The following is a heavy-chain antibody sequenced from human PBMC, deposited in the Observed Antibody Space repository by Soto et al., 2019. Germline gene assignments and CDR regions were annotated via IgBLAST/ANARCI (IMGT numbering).Heavy chain of an antibody. V-gene: IGHV4-59*01. CDR3: PRGVRLDYGQPPQLDY. J-gene: IGHJ4*02. CDR2: MYYSGST. Sequence: PSETLSLTCSVSGGSISSYYWRWIRQPLGKGLEWIGYMYYSGSTNYNPSLKTRVTISVDTTKNQFSLKLSSVTAADTAVYYCPRGVRLDYGQPPQLDYWGQGTLVTVSS. CDR1: GGSISSYY. D-gene: IGHD4-17*01.